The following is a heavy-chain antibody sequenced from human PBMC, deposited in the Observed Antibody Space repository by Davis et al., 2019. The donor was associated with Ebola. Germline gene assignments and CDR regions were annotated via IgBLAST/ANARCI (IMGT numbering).Heavy chain of an antibody. V-gene: IGHV4-4*02. CDR2: IYHSGST. CDR1: GGSISSSNW. D-gene: IGHD2-15*01. J-gene: IGHJ4*02. CDR3: ARRRGRNCSGGSCYWDY. Sequence: SETLSLTCAVSGGSISSSNWWSWVRQPPGKGLEWIGEIYHSGSTNYNPSLKSRVTISVDKSKNQFSLKLSSVTAADTAVYYCARRRGRNCSGGSCYWDYWGQGTLVTVSS.